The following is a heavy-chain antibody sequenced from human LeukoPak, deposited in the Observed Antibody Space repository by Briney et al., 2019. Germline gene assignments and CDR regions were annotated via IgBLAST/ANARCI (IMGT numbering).Heavy chain of an antibody. CDR2: IKPDGSKK. CDR1: GFSFSSYW. V-gene: IGHV3-7*04. CDR3: ARATTVTTPFDL. D-gene: IGHD4-17*01. J-gene: IGHJ4*02. Sequence: GGSVRLSCEASGFSFSSYWMSWVRQAPGKGLDWVVNIKPDGSKKYYVGSVKGRFTISRDNAKNLVYLQMNSLRVEDTAMYYCARATTVTTPFDLWGQGTLVTVSS.